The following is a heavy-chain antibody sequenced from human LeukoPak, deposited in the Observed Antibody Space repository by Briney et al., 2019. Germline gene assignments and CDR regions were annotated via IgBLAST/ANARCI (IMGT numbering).Heavy chain of an antibody. CDR1: GYTFTSYD. J-gene: IGHJ5*02. CDR2: MNPNSGNT. V-gene: IGHV1-8*01. CDR3: ARVARIAAAGTRNWFDP. Sequence: GASVKVSCKASGYTFTSYDINWVRQATGQGLEWMGWMNPNSGNTGYAQKFQGRVTMTRNTSISTAYMELSSLRPEDTAVYYCARVARIAAAGTRNWFDPWGQGTLVTVSS. D-gene: IGHD6-13*01.